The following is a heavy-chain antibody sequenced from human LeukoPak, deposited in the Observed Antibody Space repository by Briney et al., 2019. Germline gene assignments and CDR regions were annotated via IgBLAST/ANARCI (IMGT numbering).Heavy chain of an antibody. CDR3: ARDRVVGHTYFDY. D-gene: IGHD1-26*01. V-gene: IGHV1-18*01. CDR2: ISTYNGNT. Sequence: ASVKVSCKASGYSFTSYATNWVRQAPGQGLEWMGRISTYNGNTNYAQKFQGRVTMTTDTSTSTAYMELRSLRSDDTAVYYCARDRVVGHTYFDYWGQGTLVTVSS. J-gene: IGHJ4*02. CDR1: GYSFTSYA.